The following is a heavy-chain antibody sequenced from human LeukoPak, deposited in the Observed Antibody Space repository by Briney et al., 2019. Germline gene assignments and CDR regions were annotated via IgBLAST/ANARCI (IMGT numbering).Heavy chain of an antibody. CDR3: TKRRGYSFGFDYYYMDV. J-gene: IGHJ6*03. CDR2: IYSSGST. Sequence: KPSETLSLSCTASGGSLTSTSHYWDWVRQPPGKGLEWLGSIYSSGSTYYNPSLKSRVTVSFDTSKNQFSLSLTSVTAADTAVYYCTKRRGYSFGFDYYYMDVWGKGTTVTISS. D-gene: IGHD5-18*01. CDR1: GGSLTSTSHY. V-gene: IGHV4-39*01.